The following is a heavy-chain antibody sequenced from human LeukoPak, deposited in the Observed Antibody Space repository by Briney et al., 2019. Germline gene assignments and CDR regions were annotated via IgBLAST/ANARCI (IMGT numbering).Heavy chain of an antibody. CDR3: AREQVGVTLVWFDP. CDR2: ISSSSSYI. D-gene: IGHD1-26*01. Sequence: GGSLRLSCAASGFTFSSYSMNWVRQAPGKGLEWVSSISSSSSYIYYADSVKGRFTISRDNAKNSLYLQMNSLRAEDTAVFYCAREQVGVTLVWFDPWGQGTLVTVSS. J-gene: IGHJ5*02. V-gene: IGHV3-21*01. CDR1: GFTFSSYS.